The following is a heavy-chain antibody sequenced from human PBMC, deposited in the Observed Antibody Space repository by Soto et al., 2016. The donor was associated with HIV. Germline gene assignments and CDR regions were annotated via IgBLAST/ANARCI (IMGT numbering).Heavy chain of an antibody. CDR3: ARVYSTTYPIDY. CDR2: TSSSSSYI. J-gene: IGHJ4*02. CDR1: GFTFSSYS. D-gene: IGHD2-21*01. V-gene: IGHV3-21*01. Sequence: EVQLVESGGGLVKPGGSLRLSCAASGFTFSSYSMNWVRQAPGKGLEWVSSTSSSSSYIYYADSVKGRFTISRDNAKNSLYLQMNSLRAEDTAVYYCARVYSTTYPIDYWGQGTLVTVSS.